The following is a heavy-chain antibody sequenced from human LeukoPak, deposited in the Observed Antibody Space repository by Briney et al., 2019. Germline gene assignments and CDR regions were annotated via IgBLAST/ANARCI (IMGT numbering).Heavy chain of an antibody. J-gene: IGHJ4*02. Sequence: GGSLRLSCAASGFTFDDYGMSWVRQAPGKGLEWVSAISGSGGSTYYADSMRGRFTISRDNSKNTLYLQMNSLRAEDTAVYYCAKTPGYTTVTSHDYWGQGTLVTVSS. D-gene: IGHD4-17*01. CDR1: GFTFDDYG. CDR3: AKTPGYTTVTSHDY. CDR2: ISGSGGST. V-gene: IGHV3-23*01.